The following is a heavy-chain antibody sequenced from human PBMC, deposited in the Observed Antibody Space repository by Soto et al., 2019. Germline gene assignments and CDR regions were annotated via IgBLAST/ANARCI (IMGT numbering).Heavy chain of an antibody. J-gene: IGHJ6*02. CDR2: IYPGDSDT. D-gene: IGHD1-26*01. CDR3: ARQGYSGSYSYYYGMDV. V-gene: IGHV5-51*01. CDR1: GYSFTSYW. Sequence: GESLKISCKGSGYSFTSYWIGWVRQMPGKGLEWMGIIYPGDSDTRYSPSFQGQVTISADKSISTAYLQWSSLKASDTAMYYCARQGYSGSYSYYYGMDVWGQGTTVTVSS.